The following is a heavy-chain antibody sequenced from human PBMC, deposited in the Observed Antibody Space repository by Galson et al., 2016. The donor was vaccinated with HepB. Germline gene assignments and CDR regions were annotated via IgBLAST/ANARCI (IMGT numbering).Heavy chain of an antibody. Sequence: SLRLSCAASGFTFSSYAMSWVRQAPGEGLEWISGISGSGGSTFYADSVKGRFTISRDKSKNTLYLQMNSLRAEDTAVYHCAKSPWYDSSGNYYFDYWGQGTLVTVSS. D-gene: IGHD3-22*01. CDR1: GFTFSSYA. V-gene: IGHV3-23*01. J-gene: IGHJ4*02. CDR3: AKSPWYDSSGNYYFDY. CDR2: ISGSGGST.